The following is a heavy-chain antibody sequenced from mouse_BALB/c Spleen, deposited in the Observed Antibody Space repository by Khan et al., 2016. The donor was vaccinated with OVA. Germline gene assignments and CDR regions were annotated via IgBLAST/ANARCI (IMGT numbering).Heavy chain of an antibody. CDR1: GFSLSRYS. V-gene: IGHV2-6-4*01. CDR2: IWGDGST. CDR3: ARNHYGGGYWYFDV. Sequence: VQLQESGPGLVAPSQSLSITCTVSGFSLSRYSVHWVRQPPGKGLEWLGMIWGDGSTDYNSALKSRLSISKDNSKSQVFLKMSSLQTDDTAMYYCARNHYGGGYWYFDVWGAGTTVTVSS. J-gene: IGHJ1*01. D-gene: IGHD1-1*01.